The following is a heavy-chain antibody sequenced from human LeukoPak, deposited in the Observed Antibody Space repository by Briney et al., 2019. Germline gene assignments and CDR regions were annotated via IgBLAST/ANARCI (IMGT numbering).Heavy chain of an antibody. CDR3: AKDNRRHYTSGPNPDSLH. Sequence: GGSLRLSCAASGFTFDDYTMHWVRQAPGKGLEWVSLISWDGGSTYYADSVKGRFTISRDNSKNSLYLQMNSLRVEDTAFYYCAKDNRRHYTSGPNPDSLHWGQGALVTVSS. CDR1: GFTFDDYT. D-gene: IGHD6-19*01. V-gene: IGHV3-43*01. J-gene: IGHJ4*02. CDR2: ISWDGGST.